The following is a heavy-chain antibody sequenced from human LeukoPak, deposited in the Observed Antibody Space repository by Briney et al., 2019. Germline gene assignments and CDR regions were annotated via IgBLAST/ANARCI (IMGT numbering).Heavy chain of an antibody. Sequence: PGRSLRLSCAASGFTFSRYGMYWVRQAPGKGLEWVAAVWYDGNKNYYADSVKGRFTISIDNSKNTVYLQMTSLRAEDTAVYYCARDRVEGSYYYYMDVWGKGTTVTVSS. D-gene: IGHD1-1*01. J-gene: IGHJ6*03. CDR1: GFTFSRYG. CDR2: VWYDGNKN. CDR3: ARDRVEGSYYYYMDV. V-gene: IGHV3-33*07.